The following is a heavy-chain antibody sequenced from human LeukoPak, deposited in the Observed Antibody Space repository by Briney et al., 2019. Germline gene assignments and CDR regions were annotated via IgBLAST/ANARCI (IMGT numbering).Heavy chain of an antibody. Sequence: ASVKVSCKASGGTFSSYTISWVRQAPGQGLEWMGGIIPIFGTANYAQKFQGRVTITADESTSTAYMELSSLRSEDTAVYYCARVAGGRWDNWFDPWGQGTLVTVSS. J-gene: IGHJ5*02. D-gene: IGHD4-23*01. CDR3: ARVAGGRWDNWFDP. CDR2: IIPIFGTA. V-gene: IGHV1-69*01. CDR1: GGTFSSYT.